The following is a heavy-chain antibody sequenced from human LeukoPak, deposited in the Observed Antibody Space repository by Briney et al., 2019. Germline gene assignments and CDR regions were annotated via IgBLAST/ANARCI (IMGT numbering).Heavy chain of an antibody. J-gene: IGHJ6*02. CDR1: GHTFTGYY. V-gene: IGHV1-2*02. Sequence: ASVKVSCKASGHTFTGYYMHWVRQAPGQGLEWMGWINPNSGGTNYAQKFQGRVTMTSDTSISTAYMELSRLRSDDTAVYYCAIDRGQDTAMVEVYYYYGMDVWGQGTTVTVFS. D-gene: IGHD5-18*01. CDR3: AIDRGQDTAMVEVYYYYGMDV. CDR2: INPNSGGT.